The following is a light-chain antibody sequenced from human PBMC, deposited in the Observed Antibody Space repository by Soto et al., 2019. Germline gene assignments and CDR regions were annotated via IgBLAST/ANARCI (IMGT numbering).Light chain of an antibody. CDR2: EVT. Sequence: QSALTQPASVSGSPGQSITISCTGTYSDIGAYNFVSWYQHHPGKAPKLIIYEVTNRPSGVSNRFSGSKSGNTASLSISDLQAEDEADYYCSSYTSVSIVVVFGGGTKLTVL. V-gene: IGLV2-14*01. CDR1: YSDIGAYNF. CDR3: SSYTSVSIVVV. J-gene: IGLJ2*01.